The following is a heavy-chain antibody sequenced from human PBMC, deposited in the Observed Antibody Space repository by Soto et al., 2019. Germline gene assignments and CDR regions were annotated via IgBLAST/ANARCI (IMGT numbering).Heavy chain of an antibody. D-gene: IGHD3-16*01. CDR1: GFTFSSYD. CDR2: IGTAGAT. Sequence: PGGSLRLSCAASGFTFSSYDMHWVRQATGKGLEWVSAIGTAGATYYPGSVKGRFTISRENAKNSLYLQMNSLRAGDTAVYYCARGPFGVTNPPHFDYWGQGTLVTGSS. CDR3: ARGPFGVTNPPHFDY. V-gene: IGHV3-13*01. J-gene: IGHJ4*02.